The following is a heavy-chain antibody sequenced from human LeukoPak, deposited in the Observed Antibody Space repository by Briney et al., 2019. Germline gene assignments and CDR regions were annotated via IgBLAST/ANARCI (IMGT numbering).Heavy chain of an antibody. D-gene: IGHD3-10*01. CDR2: INTDGSST. V-gene: IGHV3-74*01. CDR1: GFIFSSYW. Sequence: GGSLRLSCAASGFIFSSYWMHWVRQAPGKGLVWVSRINTDGSSTSYADSVKGRFTISRDNAKNTLYLQMNGLRAEDTAVYYCARAPYYGSGSYYNGDYWGQGTLVTVSS. J-gene: IGHJ4*02. CDR3: ARAPYYGSGSYYNGDY.